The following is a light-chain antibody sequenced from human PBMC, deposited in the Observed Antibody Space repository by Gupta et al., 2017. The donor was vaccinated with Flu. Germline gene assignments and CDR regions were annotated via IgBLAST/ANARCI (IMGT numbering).Light chain of an antibody. CDR2: DVY. Sequence: QSALTQPRSVSGSPGQSVSISCTGTSSDVGAYEYVSWYQQYPGKAPKVIIYDVYRRPSGVPDRFSASKSGNTAFLTISGLQAEDEADYYCCSRAGSYSWVFGGGTKLTVL. CDR1: SSDVGAYEY. CDR3: CSRAGSYSWV. V-gene: IGLV2-11*01. J-gene: IGLJ3*02.